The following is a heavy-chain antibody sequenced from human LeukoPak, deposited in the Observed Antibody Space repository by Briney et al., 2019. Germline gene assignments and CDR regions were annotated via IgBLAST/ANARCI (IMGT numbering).Heavy chain of an antibody. D-gene: IGHD2-21*02. CDR1: GGSISSGGYY. CDR3: ARELDCGGGDCYYFDY. Sequence: SETLSLTCTVSGGSISSGGYYWSWIRQPPGRGLEWIGYIYHSGSTNYNPSLKSRVTISVDTSKNQFSLKLSSVTAADTVVYYCARELDCGGGDCYYFDYWGQGTLVTVSS. CDR2: IYHSGST. V-gene: IGHV4-61*08. J-gene: IGHJ4*02.